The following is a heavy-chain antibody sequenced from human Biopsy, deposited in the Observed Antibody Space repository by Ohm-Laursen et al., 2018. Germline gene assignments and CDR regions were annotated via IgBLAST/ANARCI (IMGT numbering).Heavy chain of an antibody. CDR1: GYSFSTSD. D-gene: IGHD6-6*01. Sequence: GASVTASCKASGYSFSTSDVNWVRQARGHGLEWMGWMIPSRGKTGYAQRFQGRVTLTMNTSISTAYMELSGLRSEDTAVYFCARGYSRRVSIFEASIYWFDTWGQGTLVTVSS. CDR3: ARGYSRRVSIFEASIYWFDT. J-gene: IGHJ5*02. V-gene: IGHV1-8*01. CDR2: MIPSRGKT.